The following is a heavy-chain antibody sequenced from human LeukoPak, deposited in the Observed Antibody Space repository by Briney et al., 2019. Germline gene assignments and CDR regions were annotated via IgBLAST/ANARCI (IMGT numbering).Heavy chain of an antibody. V-gene: IGHV1-2*02. CDR2: INPNSCGT. CDR3: ARVVPAASPDQDFDY. Sequence: ASVKVSCKASGYTFTGYYMHWVRQAPGQGLEWMGWINPNSCGTNYAQKFQGRVTMTRDTSISTAYMELSRLRSDDTAVYYCARVVPAASPDQDFDYWGQGTLVTVSS. J-gene: IGHJ4*02. CDR1: GYTFTGYY. D-gene: IGHD2-2*01.